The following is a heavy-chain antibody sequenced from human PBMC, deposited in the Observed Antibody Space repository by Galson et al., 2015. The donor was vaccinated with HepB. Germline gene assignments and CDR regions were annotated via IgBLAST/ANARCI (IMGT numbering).Heavy chain of an antibody. V-gene: IGHV1-69*13. CDR3: ARGLSSTAWYNAFDI. D-gene: IGHD6-19*01. J-gene: IGHJ3*02. CDR1: GGTFNSYA. Sequence: SVKVSCKASGGTFNSYAITWVRQAPGQGLEWMGGIIPIFDTTNYAEKFQGRVMITAEESTSTAYMELRSLRSEDTAVYYCARGLSSTAWYNAFDIWGQGTMVTVSS. CDR2: IIPIFDTT.